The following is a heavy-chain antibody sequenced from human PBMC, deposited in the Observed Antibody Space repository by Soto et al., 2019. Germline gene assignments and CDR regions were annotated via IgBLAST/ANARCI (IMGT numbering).Heavy chain of an antibody. Sequence: EVQLMESGGGLVQPGGSLRLSCAASGFTFSDHYMDWVRQAPGKGLEWVGRIRNKANSDTTEYAASVKGRFTISRDVSENSLFLQMNSLKTEDTAVYYCVRATYSSGWHTDYWGQGTLVTVSS. V-gene: IGHV3-72*01. CDR3: VRATYSSGWHTDY. J-gene: IGHJ4*02. CDR2: IRNKANSDTT. CDR1: GFTFSDHY. D-gene: IGHD6-19*01.